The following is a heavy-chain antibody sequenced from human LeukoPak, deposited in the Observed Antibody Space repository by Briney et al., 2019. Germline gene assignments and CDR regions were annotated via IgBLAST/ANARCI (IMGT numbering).Heavy chain of an antibody. Sequence: GASVKVSCKVSGYTLTELSMHWVRQAPGKGLEWMGGFDPEDGETIYAQKFQGRVTMTEDTSTDTAYMELSSLRSEDTAVYYCATEHDYGDYDSARYFDYWGQGTLVTVSS. D-gene: IGHD4-17*01. J-gene: IGHJ4*02. CDR3: ATEHDYGDYDSARYFDY. CDR2: FDPEDGET. CDR1: GYTLTELS. V-gene: IGHV1-24*01.